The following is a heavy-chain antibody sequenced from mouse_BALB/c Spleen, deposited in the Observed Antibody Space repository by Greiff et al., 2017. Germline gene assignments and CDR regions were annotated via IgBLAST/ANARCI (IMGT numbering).Heavy chain of an antibody. CDR2: IYPGDGDT. CDR3: ARRDAMGY. CDR1: GYAFSSYW. J-gene: IGHJ4*01. V-gene: IGHV1-80*01. Sequence: QVQLQQSGAELVRPGSSVKISCKASGYAFSSYWMNWVKQRPGQGLEWIGQIYPGDGDTNYNGKFKGKATLTADKSSSTAYMQLSSLTSEDSAVYFCARRDAMGYWGQGTSVTVSS.